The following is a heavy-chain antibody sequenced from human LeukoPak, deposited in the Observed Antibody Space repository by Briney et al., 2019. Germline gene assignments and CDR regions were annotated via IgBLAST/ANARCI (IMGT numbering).Heavy chain of an antibody. J-gene: IGHJ4*02. CDR3: ARFPAALDY. CDR1: GFTFDDYA. CDR2: ISWNSGSI. Sequence: GGSLRLSCAASGFTFDDYAMHWVRQAPGKGLEWVSGISWNSGSIGYADSVKGRFTISRDNAKNSLYLQMNSLRAEDTAVYYCARFPAALDYWGQGTLVTVSS. V-gene: IGHV3-9*01. D-gene: IGHD6-13*01.